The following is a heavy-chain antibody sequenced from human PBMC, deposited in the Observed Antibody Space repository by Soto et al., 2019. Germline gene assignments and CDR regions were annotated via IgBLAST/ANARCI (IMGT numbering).Heavy chain of an antibody. V-gene: IGHV1-18*04. J-gene: IGHJ4*02. CDR3: ARVDDFWSGYYSTEY. D-gene: IGHD3-3*01. Sequence: ASVKVSCKASGYTFTSYGISWVRQAPGQGLEWRGWISAYNGNTNYAQKLQGRVTMTTDTSTSTAYMELRSLRSDDTAVYYCARVDDFWSGYYSTEYWGQGTMVTVSS. CDR2: ISAYNGNT. CDR1: GYTFTSYG.